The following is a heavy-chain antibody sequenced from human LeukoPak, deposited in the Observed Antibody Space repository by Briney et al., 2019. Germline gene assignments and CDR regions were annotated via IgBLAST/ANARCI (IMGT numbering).Heavy chain of an antibody. CDR1: GYTFTSYG. J-gene: IGHJ4*02. Sequence: GASVKVSCKASGYTFTSYGISWVRQAPGQGLEWMGWISAYNGNTNYAQKLQGRVTMTRDASISTAYMELSRLRSDDTAVYYCARFKYDSSSGDFDYWGQGTLVTVSS. D-gene: IGHD3-22*01. CDR2: ISAYNGNT. CDR3: ARFKYDSSSGDFDY. V-gene: IGHV1-18*01.